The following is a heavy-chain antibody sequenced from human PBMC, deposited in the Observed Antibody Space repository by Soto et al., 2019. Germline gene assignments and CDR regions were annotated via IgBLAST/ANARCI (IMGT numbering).Heavy chain of an antibody. D-gene: IGHD4-17*01. CDR1: GYTFTSYG. Sequence: QVQLVQSGGEVKKPGASVKVYCKASGYTFTSYGISWVRQAPGQGLEWMGWISTYNGNTNYAQKVQGRVTMTTDTSTSTAYMELRSLRSDDTAVYYCARASGDYGLSEYFQHWGQGTLVTVSS. V-gene: IGHV1-18*01. J-gene: IGHJ1*01. CDR2: ISTYNGNT. CDR3: ARASGDYGLSEYFQH.